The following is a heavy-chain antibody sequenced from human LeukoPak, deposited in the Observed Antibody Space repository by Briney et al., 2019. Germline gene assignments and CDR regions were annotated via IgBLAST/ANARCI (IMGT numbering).Heavy chain of an antibody. CDR2: IYYSGST. D-gene: IGHD1-26*01. V-gene: IGHV4-59*01. CDR1: GGSISSYY. Sequence: SETLSLTCTVSGGSISSYYWSWIRQPPGKGPEWIGYIYYSGSTNYNPSLKSRVIISVDTSKNQFSLKLSSVTAADTAVYYCARHTLGATEHWGQGTLVTVSS. CDR3: ARHTLGATEH. J-gene: IGHJ1*01.